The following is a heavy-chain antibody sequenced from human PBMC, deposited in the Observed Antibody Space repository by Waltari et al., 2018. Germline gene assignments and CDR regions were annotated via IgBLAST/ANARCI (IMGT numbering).Heavy chain of an antibody. CDR1: GFTFSSYS. Sequence: EVQLVESGGGLVQPGGSLRLSCAASGFTFSSYSMNWFRQAPGKGLEWVSYISSSSSTIYYADSVKGRFTISRDNAKNSRYLQMNSLRAEDTAVYYCARDSVPSGYDQGYWGQGTLVTVSS. CDR3: ARDSVPSGYDQGY. CDR2: ISSSSSTI. J-gene: IGHJ4*02. D-gene: IGHD5-12*01. V-gene: IGHV3-48*01.